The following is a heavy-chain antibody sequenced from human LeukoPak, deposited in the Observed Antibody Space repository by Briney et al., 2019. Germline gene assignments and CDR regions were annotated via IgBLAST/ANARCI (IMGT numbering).Heavy chain of an antibody. CDR1: GCSISSYY. V-gene: IGHV4-59*01. D-gene: IGHD3-10*01. CDR2: IYYSGST. CDR3: ARAYHDNVLLWFGELLYFDY. Sequence: PSETLSLTCTVCGCSISSYYWSWIRQPPGKGREWIGYIYYSGSTNYNPSLKSRVTISVDTSKNQFSLKLSSVTAADTAVYYCARAYHDNVLLWFGELLYFDYWGQGTLVTVSS. J-gene: IGHJ4*02.